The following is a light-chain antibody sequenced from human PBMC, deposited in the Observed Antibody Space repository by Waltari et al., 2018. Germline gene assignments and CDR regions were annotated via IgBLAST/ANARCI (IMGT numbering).Light chain of an antibody. Sequence: EIVLTKSPATLSLSPGERATLSCRASQSVSSSLGWYQQRPGQAPRLLIYDASSRATGIPARFSGSGSGTDCTLTISSLEPEDFAVYYCQQRSKWPITFGQGTRLEIK. CDR1: QSVSSS. J-gene: IGKJ5*01. CDR3: QQRSKWPIT. CDR2: DAS. V-gene: IGKV3-11*01.